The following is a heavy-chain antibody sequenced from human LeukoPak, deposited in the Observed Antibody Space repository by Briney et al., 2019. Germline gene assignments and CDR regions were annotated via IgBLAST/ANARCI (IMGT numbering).Heavy chain of an antibody. CDR2: ISAYNGNT. V-gene: IGHV1-18*01. CDR3: AREYVYCTNGVCFNWFDP. J-gene: IGHJ5*02. Sequence: ASVKVSCKASGYTFSSSGISWGRQAPGQGLEWMGWISAYNGNTNYAQKLQGRVTMTTDTSTSTAYMELRSLRSDDTAVYYCAREYVYCTNGVCFNWFDPWGQGTLVTVSS. CDR1: GYTFSSSG. D-gene: IGHD2-8*01.